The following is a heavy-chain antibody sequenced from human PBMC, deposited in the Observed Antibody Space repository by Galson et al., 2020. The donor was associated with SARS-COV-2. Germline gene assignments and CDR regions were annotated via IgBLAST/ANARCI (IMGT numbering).Heavy chain of an antibody. V-gene: IGHV3-23*01. J-gene: IGHJ4*02. CDR3: AKLIAVAGPLDHRP. CDR2: ISGSGGST. Sequence: GGYLRLSCAASGFTFSSYAMSCVRQAPGKGLEWVSAISGSGGSTYYADSVKGRFTISRDNSKNTLYLQMNSLRAEDTAVYYCAKLIAVAGPLDHRPWGQGTLVTVSS. D-gene: IGHD6-19*01. CDR1: GFTFSSYA.